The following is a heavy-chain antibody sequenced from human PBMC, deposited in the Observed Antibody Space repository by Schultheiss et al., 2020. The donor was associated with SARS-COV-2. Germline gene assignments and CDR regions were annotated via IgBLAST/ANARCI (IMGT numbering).Heavy chain of an antibody. CDR2: ISGSGGST. D-gene: IGHD2-21*01. CDR1: GFTFSSYA. V-gene: IGHV3-23*01. Sequence: GESLKISCAASGFTFSSYAMSWVRQAPGKGLEWVSAISGSGGSTYYADSVKGRFTISRDNSKNTLYLQMNSLRAEDTAVYYCAKSISALPGSSYYYYGMDVWGQGTTVTVSS. J-gene: IGHJ6*02. CDR3: AKSISALPGSSYYYYGMDV.